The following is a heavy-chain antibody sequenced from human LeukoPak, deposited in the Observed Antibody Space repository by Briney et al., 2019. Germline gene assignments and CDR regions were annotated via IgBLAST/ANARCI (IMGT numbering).Heavy chain of an antibody. CDR2: IKQDGSEK. D-gene: IGHD6-19*01. CDR1: GFTFNAYS. CDR3: ASSQGWDLAGLLDY. V-gene: IGHV3-7*01. J-gene: IGHJ4*02. Sequence: PGGSLRLSCAASGFTFNAYSMMWVRQAPGKGLEWVANIKQDGSEKYYVDSVKGRFTISRDNAKNSLYLQMNSLRAEDTAVYYCASSQGWDLAGLLDYWGQGTLVTVSS.